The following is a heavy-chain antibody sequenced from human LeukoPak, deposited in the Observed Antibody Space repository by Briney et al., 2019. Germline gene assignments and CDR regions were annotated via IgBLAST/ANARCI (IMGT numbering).Heavy chain of an antibody. CDR3: VGAKHRAYDLDY. D-gene: IGHD3-22*01. V-gene: IGHV3-30*04. CDR2: ISYHGEDI. J-gene: IGHJ4*02. Sequence: SGGSLRLSCAASGFTFSTAAMHWVRQAPGKGLDWVAVISYHGEDIYCADSVKGRFTISRDSSKNTLYLQMNSLTIEDTAVYYCVGAKHRAYDLDYWGQGTLVPV. CDR1: GFTFSTAA.